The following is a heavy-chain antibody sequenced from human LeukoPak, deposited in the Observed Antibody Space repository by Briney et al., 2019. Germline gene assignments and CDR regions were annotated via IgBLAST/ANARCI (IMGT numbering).Heavy chain of an antibody. D-gene: IGHD3-10*01. V-gene: IGHV3-7*01. CDR3: ARVRGDYGSGSYYNY. CDR2: IKQDGSEK. Sequence: GGSLRLSCAASGFTFSDYYMTWIRQAPGKGLEWVASIKQDGSEKYYVDSVKGRFTISRDNAKNSLYLQMNSLSAEDTALYYCARVRGDYGSGSYYNYWGQGTLVTVSS. J-gene: IGHJ4*02. CDR1: GFTFSDYY.